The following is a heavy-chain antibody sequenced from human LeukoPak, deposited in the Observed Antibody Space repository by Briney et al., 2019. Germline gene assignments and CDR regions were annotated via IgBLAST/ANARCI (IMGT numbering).Heavy chain of an antibody. CDR1: GGSFSGDY. CDR2: INRSGRA. CDR3: AREGVDYGYNYFDY. D-gene: IGHD5-18*01. Sequence: SETLTLTCAVYGGSFSGDYWSWIRQPPGKGLEWIGDINRSGRAVYNTSLKSRVIISVDTSKNQFSLKVNSVTAADTAVYYCAREGVDYGYNYFDYWGQGTLVTVSS. J-gene: IGHJ4*02. V-gene: IGHV4-34*01.